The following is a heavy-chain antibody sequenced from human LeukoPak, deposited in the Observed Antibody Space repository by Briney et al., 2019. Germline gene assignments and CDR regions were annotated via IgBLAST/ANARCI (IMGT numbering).Heavy chain of an antibody. V-gene: IGHV3-74*01. CDR2: INNDGST. J-gene: IGHJ1*01. CDR3: ARDYYGSIDL. CDR1: GFTFGNYW. D-gene: IGHD3-10*01. Sequence: PGGSLRLSCVASGFTFGNYWMHWVRQAPGKELVCISRINNDGSTVYADSVAGRFTISRDNGRNTLYLQMNTLRVEDTAVYYCARDYYGSIDLWGQGTLVTVSS.